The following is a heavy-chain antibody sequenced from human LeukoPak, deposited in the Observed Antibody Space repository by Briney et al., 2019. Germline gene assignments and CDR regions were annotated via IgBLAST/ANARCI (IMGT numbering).Heavy chain of an antibody. Sequence: SVKVSCKASGGTFSSYAISWVRQAPGQGLEWMGRIIPILGIANYAQKFQGRVTITADKSTSTAYMELSSLRSEDTAVYYCARDAGNYDFGSNPYWGQGTLVTVSS. V-gene: IGHV1-69*04. CDR1: GGTFSSYA. D-gene: IGHD3-3*01. J-gene: IGHJ4*02. CDR2: IIPILGIA. CDR3: ARDAGNYDFGSNPY.